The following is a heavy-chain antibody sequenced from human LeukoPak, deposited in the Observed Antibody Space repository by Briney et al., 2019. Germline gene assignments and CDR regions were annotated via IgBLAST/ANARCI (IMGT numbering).Heavy chain of an antibody. V-gene: IGHV4-61*01. CDR1: GVSINTCCYF. CDR2: KYYSGST. J-gene: IGHJ4*02. Sequence: SETLSLTCDVSGVSINTCCYFWTWIRQPPGKGLEWIGYKYYSGSTRYNSSLRSRLTISLDTSKNQFSLRLTSVTAADTAVYYCARGRSYGFDFDSWGPGTLVIVSS. D-gene: IGHD5-18*01. CDR3: ARGRSYGFDFDS.